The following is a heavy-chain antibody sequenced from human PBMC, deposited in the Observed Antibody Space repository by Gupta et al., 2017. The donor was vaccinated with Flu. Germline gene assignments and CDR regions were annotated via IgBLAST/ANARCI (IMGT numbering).Heavy chain of an antibody. D-gene: IGHD3-16*01. V-gene: IGHV1-69*02. J-gene: IGHJ6*02. CDR2: IIPILGIA. Sequence: QVQLVQSGAEVKKPGSSVKVSCKASGGTFSSYTISWVRQAPGQGLEWMGRIIPILGIANYAQKFQGRVTITADKSTSTAYMELSSLRSEDTAVYYCASGGNALNYYYYYGMDVWGQGTTVTVSS. CDR1: GGTFSSYT. CDR3: ASGGNALNYYYYYGMDV.